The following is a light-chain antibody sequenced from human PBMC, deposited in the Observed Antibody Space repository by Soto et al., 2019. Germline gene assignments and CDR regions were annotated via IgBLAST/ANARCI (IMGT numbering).Light chain of an antibody. CDR1: QSVSSSY. CDR3: QQYGSSPLWT. Sequence: EIVWTQSPGTLSLSPGERATLSCSARQSVSSSYLAWYQQKPGQAPRLLIYGASSRATGIPDRFSGSGSGTDFTLNISRLEREDFAVYYCQQYGSSPLWTFGQGTQVEIK. J-gene: IGKJ1*01. V-gene: IGKV3-20*01. CDR2: GAS.